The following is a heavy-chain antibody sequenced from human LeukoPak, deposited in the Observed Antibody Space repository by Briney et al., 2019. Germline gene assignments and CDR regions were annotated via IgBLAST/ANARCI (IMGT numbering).Heavy chain of an antibody. CDR1: GGSVSSGSYY. CDR2: IYTSGST. J-gene: IGHJ1*01. D-gene: IGHD4-17*01. V-gene: IGHV4-61*02. CDR3: ARGTTVTSSGYFQH. Sequence: SETLSLTCTVSGGSVSSGSYYWSWIRQPAGKGLEWIGRIYTSGSTNYNPSLKSRVTISVDTSKNQFSLKLNSVTAADTAVYHCARGTTVTSSGYFQHWGQGTLVNVSS.